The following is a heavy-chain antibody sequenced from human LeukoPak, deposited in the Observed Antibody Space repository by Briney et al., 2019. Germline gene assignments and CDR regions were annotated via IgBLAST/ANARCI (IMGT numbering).Heavy chain of an antibody. Sequence: GESLRISCKGSGYSFPNYWIGWVRQMPGKGLEWIGIVYPATSDTTYSPSFQGQVTISADKSSSTAYLQWSSLKASDTAIYYCARPKTLGGYNYEFEFWGQGTLVTVSS. V-gene: IGHV5-51*01. J-gene: IGHJ4*02. CDR3: ARPKTLGGYNYEFEF. D-gene: IGHD5-18*01. CDR1: GYSFPNYW. CDR2: VYPATSDT.